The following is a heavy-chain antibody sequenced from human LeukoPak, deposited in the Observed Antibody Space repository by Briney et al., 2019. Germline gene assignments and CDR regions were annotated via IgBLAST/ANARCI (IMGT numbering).Heavy chain of an antibody. CDR2: INHSGST. J-gene: IGHJ6*03. D-gene: IGHD3-3*01. Sequence: SETLSLTCAVYGGSFSGYYWSWLRQPPGQGLEWIGGINHSGSTNYNPSLKSRVTISVDTSKNQFSLKLSSVTAADTAVYYCASLKRIFGVVITNYYYYMDVWGKGTTVTVSS. CDR1: GGSFSGYY. CDR3: ASLKRIFGVVITNYYYYMDV. V-gene: IGHV4-34*01.